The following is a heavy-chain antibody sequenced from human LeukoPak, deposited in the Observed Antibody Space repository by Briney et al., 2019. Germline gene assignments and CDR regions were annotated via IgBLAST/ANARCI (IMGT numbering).Heavy chain of an antibody. CDR2: IKQDGSEK. J-gene: IGHJ4*02. CDR1: GFTFSSYW. V-gene: IGHV3-7*03. Sequence: GGSLRLSCAASGFTFSSYWMSWVRQAPGKGLEWVANIKQDGSEKYYVDSVKGRFTISRDNAKNSLYLQMNSLRADDTAVYYCAKEVYSSSSGFRFDYWGQGTLVTVSS. CDR3: AKEVYSSSSGFRFDY. D-gene: IGHD6-6*01.